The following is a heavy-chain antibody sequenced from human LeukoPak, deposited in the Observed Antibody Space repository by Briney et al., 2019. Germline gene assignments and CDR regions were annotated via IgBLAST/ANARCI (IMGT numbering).Heavy chain of an antibody. V-gene: IGHV5-51*01. Sequence: GESLKTSRKGPGYGFTSLWIGWVRQMPGKGLEWMGIIYPGDSDTRYSPSFQGQVTISADKSISTAYLQWSSLKASDPAMYYCSIKGDFSDSSGYHYYFDVWGQGTLVTVSS. CDR2: IYPGDSDT. D-gene: IGHD3-22*01. J-gene: IGHJ4*02. CDR1: GYGFTSLW. CDR3: SIKGDFSDSSGYHYYFDV.